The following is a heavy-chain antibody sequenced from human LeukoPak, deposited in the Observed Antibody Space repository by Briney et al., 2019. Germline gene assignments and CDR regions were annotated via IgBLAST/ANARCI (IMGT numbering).Heavy chain of an antibody. CDR3: ASAYSYGNDAFDI. V-gene: IGHV5-51*03. D-gene: IGHD5-18*01. J-gene: IGHJ3*02. Sequence: PGESLKISCKGSGYSFTSYWIGWVRQMPGKGLEWMGIIYPGDSDTRYSPSFQGQVAISADKSISTAYLQWSSLKASDTAMYYCASAYSYGNDAFDIWGQGTMVTVSS. CDR1: GYSFTSYW. CDR2: IYPGDSDT.